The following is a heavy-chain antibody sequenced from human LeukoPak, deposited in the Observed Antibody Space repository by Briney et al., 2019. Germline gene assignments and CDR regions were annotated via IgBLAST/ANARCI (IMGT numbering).Heavy chain of an antibody. J-gene: IGHJ6*04. CDR2: ISTYYGNT. Sequence: ASVKLSCKASGYTFTSYGISLERQAPGQGLERMGLISTYYGNTNYSQKLQGRVTMTTDTSTSTAYMELRRLRSDDTAVYYCARDRLLWFGEDYYGMDVWGKGTTVTVSS. V-gene: IGHV1-18*04. D-gene: IGHD3-10*01. CDR3: ARDRLLWFGEDYYGMDV. CDR1: GYTFTSYG.